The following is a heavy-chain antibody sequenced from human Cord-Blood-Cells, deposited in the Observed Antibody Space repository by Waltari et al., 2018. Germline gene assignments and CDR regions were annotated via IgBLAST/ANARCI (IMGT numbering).Heavy chain of an antibody. CDR2: IIPIFGTA. CDR1: GGTFSSYA. D-gene: IGHD5-12*01. J-gene: IGHJ4*02. Sequence: QVQLVQSGAEVKKPGSSVKVSCKASGGTFSSYAISWVGQPPGQGLEWMGGIIPIFGTANYAQKFQGRVTITADESTSTAYMELSSLRSEDTAVYYCARDKGGSGYVDGFDYWGQGTLVTVSS. V-gene: IGHV1-69*01. CDR3: ARDKGGSGYVDGFDY.